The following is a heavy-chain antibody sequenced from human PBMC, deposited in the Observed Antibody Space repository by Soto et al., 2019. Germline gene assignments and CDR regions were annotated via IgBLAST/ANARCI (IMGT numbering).Heavy chain of an antibody. Sequence: GGSLRLSCAASGFTFSSYAMSWVRQAPGKGLEWVSAISGSGGSTYYADSVKGRFTISRDNSKNTLYLQMNSLRAEDTAVYYCAKDLCSSTSCPYFDYWGQGTLVTVSS. D-gene: IGHD2-2*01. V-gene: IGHV3-23*01. CDR1: GFTFSSYA. CDR3: AKDLCSSTSCPYFDY. J-gene: IGHJ4*02. CDR2: ISGSGGST.